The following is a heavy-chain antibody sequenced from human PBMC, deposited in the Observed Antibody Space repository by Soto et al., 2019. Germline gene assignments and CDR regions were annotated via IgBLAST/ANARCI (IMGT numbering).Heavy chain of an antibody. CDR1: GFTFSSYW. D-gene: IGHD6-13*01. V-gene: IGHV3-7*05. Sequence: EVQLVESGGGLVQPGGSLRLSCAASGFTFSSYWMSWVRQAPGKGLEWVANIKQDGSEKYYVDSVKGRFTISRDNAKNSLYQQMNSLRAEDRAVYYCARARIAAAGPFDYWGQGTLVTVSS. CDR3: ARARIAAAGPFDY. J-gene: IGHJ4*02. CDR2: IKQDGSEK.